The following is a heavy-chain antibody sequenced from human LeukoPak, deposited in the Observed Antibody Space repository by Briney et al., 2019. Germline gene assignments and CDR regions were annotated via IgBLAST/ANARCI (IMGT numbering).Heavy chain of an antibody. D-gene: IGHD1-26*01. Sequence: GASVNVSCKASGYTFSSYGISWVRQAPGQGLEWMGWISGYNGITSYAQKLEGRVTMTTDTSTTTAYMELRSLRSDDTAVYYCARGDYSGSYYYFDYWGQGTLVTVSS. CDR3: ARGDYSGSYYYFDY. V-gene: IGHV1-18*01. CDR2: ISGYNGIT. CDR1: GYTFSSYG. J-gene: IGHJ4*02.